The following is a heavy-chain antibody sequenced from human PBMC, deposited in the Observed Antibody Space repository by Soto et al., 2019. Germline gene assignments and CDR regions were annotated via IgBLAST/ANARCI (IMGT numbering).Heavy chain of an antibody. V-gene: IGHV1-18*01. CDR3: ARDYNLWTGYVQP. CDR1: GYSFDNYG. Sequence: QVLLVQSGGEVKRPGASVKVSCKASGYSFDNYGITWVRQAPGQGLEWMGWISPYNGKSKIPQKLQCRVTMTTDTSTSTAHLELTSLPSDDTAVYYCARDYNLWTGYVQPWGQGSLVTVSS. J-gene: IGHJ5*02. D-gene: IGHD3-3*01. CDR2: ISPYNGKS.